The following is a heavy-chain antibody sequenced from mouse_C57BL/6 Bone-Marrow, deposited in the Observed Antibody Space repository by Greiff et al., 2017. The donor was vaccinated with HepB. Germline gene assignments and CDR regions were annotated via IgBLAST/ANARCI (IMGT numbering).Heavy chain of an antibody. CDR1: GYTFTSYG. J-gene: IGHJ2*01. CDR2: IYPRSGNT. V-gene: IGHV1-81*01. D-gene: IGHD1-1*01. Sequence: QVQLQQSGAELARPGASVKLSCKASGYTFTSYGISWVKQRTGQGLEWIGEIYPRSGNTYYNEKFKGKATLTADKSSSTAYMELRSLTSEDSAVYFCARSGGYYYGSKVDYWGQGTTLTVSS. CDR3: ARSGGYYYGSKVDY.